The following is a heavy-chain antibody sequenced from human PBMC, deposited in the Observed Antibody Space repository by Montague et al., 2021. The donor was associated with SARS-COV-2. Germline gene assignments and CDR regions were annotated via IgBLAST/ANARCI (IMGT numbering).Heavy chain of an antibody. J-gene: IGHJ4*02. CDR2: ISSSNYI. CDR3: ARDFGYYYGSGSYPTFDY. Sequence: SLRLSCAASGFTFSSYSMNWVRQAPGKGLEWVSSISSSNYIYYADSVKGRFTISRDNAKNSLYLQMNSLRAEDTAVYYCARDFGYYYGSGSYPTFDYWGQGTLVTVSS. D-gene: IGHD3-10*01. CDR1: GFTFSSYS. V-gene: IGHV3-21*01.